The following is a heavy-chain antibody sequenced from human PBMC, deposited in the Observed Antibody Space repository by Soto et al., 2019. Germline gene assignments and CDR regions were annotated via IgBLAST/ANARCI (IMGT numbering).Heavy chain of an antibody. J-gene: IGHJ4*02. CDR3: ASLGITGTTDDY. CDR2: INPNSGGT. D-gene: IGHD1-7*01. Sequence: ASVKVSCKASGYTFTGYYMHWVRQAPGQGLEWMGWINPNSGGTNYAQKFQGRVTMTRDTSISTTYTGLSRLRSDDTAVYYCASLGITGTTDDYWGQGTLVTVSS. V-gene: IGHV1-2*02. CDR1: GYTFTGYY.